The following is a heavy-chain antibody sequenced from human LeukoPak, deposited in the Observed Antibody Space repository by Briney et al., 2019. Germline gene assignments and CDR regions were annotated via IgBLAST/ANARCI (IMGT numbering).Heavy chain of an antibody. Sequence: GGSLRLSCSASGFXFSSYAIHWVRQAPGKGLEYVSAISSNGGSTYYADSVKGRFTISRDNSKNTLSLQMSSLRPEDTAVYYCARGVSSSHFDYWGQGTLVTVSS. CDR1: GFXFSSYA. CDR2: ISSNGGST. J-gene: IGHJ4*02. D-gene: IGHD6-6*01. V-gene: IGHV3-64D*09. CDR3: ARGVSSSHFDY.